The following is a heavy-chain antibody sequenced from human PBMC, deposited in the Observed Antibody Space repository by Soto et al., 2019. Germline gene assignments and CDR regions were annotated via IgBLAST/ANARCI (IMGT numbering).Heavy chain of an antibody. D-gene: IGHD3-16*01. J-gene: IGHJ3*02. Sequence: ETLSLTCTVSGGSISSYYWSWIRQPPGKGLEWIGYIYYSGSTNYNPSLKSRVTISVDTSKNQFSLKLSSVTAADTAVYSCARVSYGSHAFDIWGQGTMVTVSS. CDR1: GGSISSYY. CDR3: ARVSYGSHAFDI. V-gene: IGHV4-59*08. CDR2: IYYSGST.